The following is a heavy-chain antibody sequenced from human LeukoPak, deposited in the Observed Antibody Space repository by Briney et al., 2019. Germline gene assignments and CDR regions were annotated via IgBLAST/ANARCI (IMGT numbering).Heavy chain of an antibody. D-gene: IGHD6-6*01. J-gene: IGHJ4*02. CDR3: AKDIWAARRDFLFDY. CDR1: GFTFSSYA. Sequence: GGSLRLSCAASGFTFSSYAMSWVRQAPGKGLEWVSAISGSGGSTYHADSVKGRFTISRDNSKNTLYLQMNSLRAEDTAVYYCAKDIWAARRDFLFDYWGQGTLVTVSS. V-gene: IGHV3-23*01. CDR2: ISGSGGST.